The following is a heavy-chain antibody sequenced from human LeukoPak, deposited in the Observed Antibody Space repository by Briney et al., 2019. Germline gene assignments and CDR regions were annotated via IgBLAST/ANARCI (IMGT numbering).Heavy chain of an antibody. V-gene: IGHV1-2*02. Sequence: GASVKVSCKASGYTFTDYYMHWVRQAPGQGLEWMGWINPNSGGTNYAQKFQGRVTMTRDTSITTAYMELSRLRSDDTAVYYCARDGCGGDCYDAFDIWGQGTMVTVSS. J-gene: IGHJ3*02. CDR3: ARDGCGGDCYDAFDI. CDR2: INPNSGGT. CDR1: GYTFTDYY. D-gene: IGHD2-21*02.